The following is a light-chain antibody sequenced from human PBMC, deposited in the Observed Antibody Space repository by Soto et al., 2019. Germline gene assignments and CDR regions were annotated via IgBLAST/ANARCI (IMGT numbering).Light chain of an antibody. CDR3: QQYGRT. V-gene: IGKV3-11*01. CDR2: DAS. Sequence: EIVLTQSPATLSLSPPERSRLSCRASQSVSSYLAWYQQKPGQAPRLLIYDASNRATGIPARFSGSGSGTDFTLTISRLEPEDFAMYYCQQYGRTFGLGTKVDI. J-gene: IGKJ1*01. CDR1: QSVSSY.